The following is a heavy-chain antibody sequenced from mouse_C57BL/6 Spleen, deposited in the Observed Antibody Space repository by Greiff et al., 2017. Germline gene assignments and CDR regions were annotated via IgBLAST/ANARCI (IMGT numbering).Heavy chain of an antibody. Sequence: QVQLKESGPELVKPGASVKLSCKASGYAFSSSWMNWVKQRPGKGLEWIGRIYPGDGDTNYNGKFKGKATLTADKSSSTAYMQLSSLTSEDSAVYFCASEDYYGSSYVDYWGQGTTLTVSS. D-gene: IGHD1-1*01. CDR2: IYPGDGDT. J-gene: IGHJ2*01. CDR3: ASEDYYGSSYVDY. V-gene: IGHV1-82*01. CDR1: GYAFSSSW.